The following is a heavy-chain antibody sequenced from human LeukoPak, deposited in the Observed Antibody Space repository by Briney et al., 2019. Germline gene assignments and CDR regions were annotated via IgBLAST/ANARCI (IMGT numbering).Heavy chain of an antibody. J-gene: IGHJ4*02. D-gene: IGHD6-13*01. CDR1: GGSMTSRADY. Sequence: SETLSLTSTVSGGSMTSRADYWGWIRQPPGKGLEWIGSIYYSGSTYYNPSLKSRVTISVDTSKNQFSLKLSSVTAADTAVYYCARHYVAAAGPDYWGQGTLVTVSS. V-gene: IGHV4-39*01. CDR3: ARHYVAAAGPDY. CDR2: IYYSGST.